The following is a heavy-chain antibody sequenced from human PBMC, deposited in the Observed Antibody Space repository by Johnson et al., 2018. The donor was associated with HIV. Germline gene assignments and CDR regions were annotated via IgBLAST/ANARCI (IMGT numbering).Heavy chain of an antibody. CDR1: GFTFSSYA. J-gene: IGHJ3*02. Sequence: QMQLVESGGGVVQPGRSLRLSCAASGFTFSSYAMHWVRQAPGKGLEWVAVASYDGDNKYYADSVNGRFTISKDNSKDTLYMEMNNLRLEDTAVYYCARGAAVSGTLVDPFDIWGQGTTVTVSS. CDR3: ARGAAVSGTLVDPFDI. V-gene: IGHV3-30-3*01. D-gene: IGHD1-26*01. CDR2: ASYDGDNK.